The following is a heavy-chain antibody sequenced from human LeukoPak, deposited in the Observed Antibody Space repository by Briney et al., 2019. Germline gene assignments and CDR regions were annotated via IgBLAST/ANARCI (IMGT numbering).Heavy chain of an antibody. D-gene: IGHD7-27*01. Sequence: SETLSLTCTVSGGSISSYYWSWIRQPPGKGLEWIGYIYYSGSTNYNPSLKSRVTISVDTSKNQFSLKLSSVTAADTAVYYCARDARLGIFDYWGQGTLVTVSS. V-gene: IGHV4-59*01. CDR1: GGSISSYY. J-gene: IGHJ4*02. CDR2: IYYSGST. CDR3: ARDARLGIFDY.